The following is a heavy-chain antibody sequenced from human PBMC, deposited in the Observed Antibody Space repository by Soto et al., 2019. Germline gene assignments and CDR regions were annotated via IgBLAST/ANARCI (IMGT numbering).Heavy chain of an antibody. CDR3: ARDSHGYYYDSSGYPDY. Sequence: QVPLVQSGAEVKKPGASVKVSCKASGYTFTSYGISWVRQAPGQGLEWMGWISAYNGNTNYAQKLQGRVTMTTDTSTSTAYMELRSLRSDDTAVYYCARDSHGYYYDSSGYPDYWGQGTLVTVSS. V-gene: IGHV1-18*01. CDR1: GYTFTSYG. D-gene: IGHD3-22*01. CDR2: ISAYNGNT. J-gene: IGHJ4*02.